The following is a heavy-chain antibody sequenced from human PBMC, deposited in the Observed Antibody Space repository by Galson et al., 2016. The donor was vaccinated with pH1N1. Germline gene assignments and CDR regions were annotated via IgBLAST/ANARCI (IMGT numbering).Heavy chain of an antibody. CDR3: ARAMAGPDSY. D-gene: IGHD6-19*01. Sequence: SLRLSCAASGFTFSNYWMNWVRQAPGKGLEWVASIKQDGSEIYYVDSVKGRFIISRDNAKNSQYLQMNSLRAEDTAVYYCARAMAGPDSYWGQGTLVTVSS. J-gene: IGHJ4*02. V-gene: IGHV3-7*03. CDR2: IKQDGSEI. CDR1: GFTFSNYW.